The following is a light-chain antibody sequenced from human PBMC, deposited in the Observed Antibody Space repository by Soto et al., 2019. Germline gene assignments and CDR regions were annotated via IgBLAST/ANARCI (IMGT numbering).Light chain of an antibody. CDR3: SSYTGSSIYV. CDR1: SSDVGGYKY. Sequence: QSVLTQPASVSVSPGQSITISCTGTSSDVGGYKYVSWYQQHPGKAPKLLIYEVSNRPSGVSNRFSGSKSGNTASLTISGLQAEDEADYYCSSYTGSSIYVFGTGTKVTV. J-gene: IGLJ1*01. V-gene: IGLV2-14*01. CDR2: EVS.